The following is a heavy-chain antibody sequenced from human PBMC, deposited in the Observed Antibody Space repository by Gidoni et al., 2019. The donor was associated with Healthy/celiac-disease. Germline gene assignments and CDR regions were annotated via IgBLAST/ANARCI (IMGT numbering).Heavy chain of an antibody. CDR1: GGSFSGYY. Sequence: QVQLQQLGAGLLKPSETLSLTYAVYGGSFSGYYWSWIRQTPGKGLEWIGEINHSGSTNYNPSLKSRVTISVDTSKNQFSLKLSSVTAADTAVYYCARNTPFDYWGQGTMVTVSS. D-gene: IGHD2-2*02. V-gene: IGHV4-34*01. J-gene: IGHJ4*02. CDR2: INHSGST. CDR3: ARNTPFDY.